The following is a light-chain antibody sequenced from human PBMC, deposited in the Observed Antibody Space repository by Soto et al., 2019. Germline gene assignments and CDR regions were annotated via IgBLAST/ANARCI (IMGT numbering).Light chain of an antibody. CDR1: QSLLYSSNNKNY. CDR2: WAS. J-gene: IGKJ1*01. Sequence: DIVMTQSPDSLAVSLGERATIHCLSSQSLLYSSNNKNYLVWYQQKPGQPPKLLIYWASARESGVPDRFSGSGSGTDFTLTISSLQAEDVAVYYCQQYYSPPWTFGQGTKVDI. CDR3: QQYYSPPWT. V-gene: IGKV4-1*01.